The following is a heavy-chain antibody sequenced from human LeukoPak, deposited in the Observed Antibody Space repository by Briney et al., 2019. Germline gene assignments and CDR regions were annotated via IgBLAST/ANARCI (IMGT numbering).Heavy chain of an antibody. CDR3: AKGQPDEWDYYDSSGYYPFDY. J-gene: IGHJ4*02. CDR2: ISGSGGST. CDR1: GFTFSSYA. D-gene: IGHD3-22*01. V-gene: IGHV3-23*01. Sequence: GGSLRLSCAASGFTFSSYAMSWVRQAPGKGLEWVSPISGSGGSTYYADSVKGRFTISRDNSKNTLYLQMNSLRAEDTAVYYCAKGQPDEWDYYDSSGYYPFDYWGQGTLVTVSS.